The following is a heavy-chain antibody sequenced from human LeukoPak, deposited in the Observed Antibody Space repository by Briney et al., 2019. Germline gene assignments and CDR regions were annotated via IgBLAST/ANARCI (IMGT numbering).Heavy chain of an antibody. CDR1: GFTFSNYA. Sequence: GGSLRLSCAASGFTFSNYAMTWVRQAPGKGLEWVSTIGGGPVYYADSVKGRFTISRDDSKNTLFLQMNSLRAEDTAIYYCAKDSFSHNGIFDALDIWGQGTMVTVSS. V-gene: IGHV3-23*01. J-gene: IGHJ3*02. CDR3: AKDSFSHNGIFDALDI. D-gene: IGHD2-8*01. CDR2: IGGGPV.